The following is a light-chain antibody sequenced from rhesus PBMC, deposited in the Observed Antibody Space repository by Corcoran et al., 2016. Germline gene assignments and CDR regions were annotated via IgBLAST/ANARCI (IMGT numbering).Light chain of an antibody. CDR3: QQYNSFPYS. Sequence: DIQMTQSPSSVSASVGDRVTITCRASQVISPYLAWYQQKPGKAPKLLLYYATALQTGVPSMFSGSGSGTDFTLIISSLQPEDFATYYWQQYNSFPYSFGQGTKVEIK. CDR2: YAT. V-gene: IGKV1-25*01. CDR1: QVISPY. J-gene: IGKJ2*01.